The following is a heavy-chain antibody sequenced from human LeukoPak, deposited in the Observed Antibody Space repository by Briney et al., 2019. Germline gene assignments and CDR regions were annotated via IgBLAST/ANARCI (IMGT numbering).Heavy chain of an antibody. Sequence: ASVKVSCKASAYTFTNYGIARVRQAPGQGLEWMGWISDHNGNTNYAQKLQGRVNMTTDTSTNTAYMELRSLASDDTALYYCARDGYFDHWGQGTLVTVSS. CDR1: AYTFTNYG. J-gene: IGHJ4*02. V-gene: IGHV1-18*01. CDR3: ARDGYFDH. CDR2: ISDHNGNT.